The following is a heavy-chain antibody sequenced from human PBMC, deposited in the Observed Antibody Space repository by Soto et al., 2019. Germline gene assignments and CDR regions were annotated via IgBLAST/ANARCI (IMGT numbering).Heavy chain of an antibody. D-gene: IGHD4-17*01. CDR1: GGTFSSYA. J-gene: IGHJ5*02. CDR3: ARSRTEVTTRTNWFDP. CDR2: IIPIFGTA. Sequence: ASVKVSCKASGGTFSSYAISWVRQAPGQGLEWMGGIIPIFGTANYAQKFQGRVTITADESTSTAYMELSSLRSEDTAVYYCARSRTEVTTRTNWFDPWGQGTRVIFSS. V-gene: IGHV1-69*13.